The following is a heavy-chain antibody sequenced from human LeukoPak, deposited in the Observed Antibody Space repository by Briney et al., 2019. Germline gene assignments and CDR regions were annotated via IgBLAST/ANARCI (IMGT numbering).Heavy chain of an antibody. CDR1: GGSISSSSYY. CDR2: IYYSGST. V-gene: IGHV4-39*07. D-gene: IGHD3-3*01. CDR3: ARGPYYDFWSGYEH. Sequence: SETLPLTCTASGGSISSSSYYWGWIRQPPGKGLEWIGSIYYSGSTYYNPSLKSRVTISVDTSKNQFSLKLSSVTAADTAVYYCARGPYYDFWSGYEHWGQGTLVTVSS. J-gene: IGHJ4*02.